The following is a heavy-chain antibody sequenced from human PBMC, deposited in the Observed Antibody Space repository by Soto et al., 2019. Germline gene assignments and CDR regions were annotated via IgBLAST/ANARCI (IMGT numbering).Heavy chain of an antibody. CDR3: ASPSDDILTGYSGDS. J-gene: IGHJ4*02. CDR1: GGTFSSYT. Sequence: QVQLVQSGAEVKKPGSSVKVSCKASGGTFSSYTISWVRQAPGQGLEWMGRIIPILGIANYAQKFQGRVTITADKSTSTAYMELSSLRSEDTAVYYCASPSDDILTGYSGDSWGQGTLVTVSS. CDR2: IIPILGIA. D-gene: IGHD3-9*01. V-gene: IGHV1-69*02.